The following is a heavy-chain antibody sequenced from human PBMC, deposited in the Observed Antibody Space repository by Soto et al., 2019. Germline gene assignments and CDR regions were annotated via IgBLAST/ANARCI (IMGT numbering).Heavy chain of an antibody. CDR3: AKKGNYYDSSGYYLLFDY. Sequence: GGSLRPSCAASGFTFSSYAMSWVRQAPGKGLEWVSAISGSGGSTYYADSVKGRFTISRDNSKNTLYLQMNSLRAEDTAVYYCAKKGNYYDSSGYYLLFDYWGQGTLVTVSS. J-gene: IGHJ4*02. CDR1: GFTFSSYA. CDR2: ISGSGGST. D-gene: IGHD3-22*01. V-gene: IGHV3-23*01.